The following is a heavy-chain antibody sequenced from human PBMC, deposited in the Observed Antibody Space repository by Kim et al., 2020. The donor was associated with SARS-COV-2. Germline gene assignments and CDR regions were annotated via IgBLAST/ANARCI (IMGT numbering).Heavy chain of an antibody. J-gene: IGHJ4*02. CDR3: ARSPGFDY. CDR2: SGGT. V-gene: IGHV4-39*01. Sequence: SGGTYYNPSLTSQVTISVDTSKSQCSLRLSSVTAADTAVYYCARSPGFDYWGQGTLVTVSS.